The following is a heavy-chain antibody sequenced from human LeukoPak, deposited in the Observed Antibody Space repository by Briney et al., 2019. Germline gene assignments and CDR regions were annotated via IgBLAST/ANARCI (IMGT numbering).Heavy chain of an antibody. Sequence: KPSETLSLTCAVSGGSISSSNWWSWVRPPPGKGLEWIGEIYHSGSTNYHPSLKSRVTISVDKSKNQFSLKLSSVTAADTAVYYCASLEGYSGSHFGFDYWGQGTLVTVSS. J-gene: IGHJ4*02. CDR3: ASLEGYSGSHFGFDY. D-gene: IGHD1-26*01. V-gene: IGHV4-4*02. CDR1: GGSISSSNW. CDR2: IYHSGST.